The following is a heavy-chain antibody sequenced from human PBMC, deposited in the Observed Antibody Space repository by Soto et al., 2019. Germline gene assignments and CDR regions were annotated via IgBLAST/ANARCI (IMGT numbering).Heavy chain of an antibody. CDR3: ARDRYCTNGVCYFFDY. CDR1: GYTFTRYY. CDR2: INPSGGST. D-gene: IGHD2-8*01. J-gene: IGHJ4*02. V-gene: IGHV1-46*01. Sequence: ASVKGSCKASGYTFTRYYMHWVRQAPGQGLEWMGIINPSGGSTSYAQKFQGRVTMTRDTSTSTVYMELSSLRAEDTAVYYCARDRYCTNGVCYFFDYWGQGTLVTVSS.